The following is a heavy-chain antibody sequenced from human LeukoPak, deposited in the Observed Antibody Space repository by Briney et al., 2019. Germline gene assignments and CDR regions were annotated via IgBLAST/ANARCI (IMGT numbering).Heavy chain of an antibody. V-gene: IGHV3-30*04. J-gene: IGHJ5*02. CDR3: ARDFQDSYWFDP. CDR2: LSHDENKM. CDR1: GFIFRSYP. Sequence: PGGSLRLSCAASGFIFRSYPMHWVRQAPGKGLEWVAVLSHDENKMFFADSVKGRFTISRDNSKNILFLQMNSLRVEDTAVYFCARDFQDSYWFDPWGQGTLVTVSS.